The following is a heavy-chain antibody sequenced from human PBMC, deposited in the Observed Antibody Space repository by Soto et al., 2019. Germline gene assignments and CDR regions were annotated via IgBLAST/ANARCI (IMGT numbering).Heavy chain of an antibody. Sequence: QPGGSLRLSCAASGFRFDDFAMHWVRQAPGKGLEWVSGISWNSGNIGYADSVKGRFTTSRDNAKNSLYLQMNSLRPEDTALYYCARFDYSRSSKWLDPWGQGTLVTVSS. CDR3: ARFDYSRSSKWLDP. J-gene: IGHJ5*02. V-gene: IGHV3-9*01. CDR2: ISWNSGNI. CDR1: GFRFDDFA. D-gene: IGHD6-6*01.